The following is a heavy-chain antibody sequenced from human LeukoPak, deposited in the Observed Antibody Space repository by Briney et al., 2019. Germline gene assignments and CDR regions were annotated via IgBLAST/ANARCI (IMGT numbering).Heavy chain of an antibody. J-gene: IGHJ5*02. CDR1: GGSISSYY. D-gene: IGHD3-10*01. CDR2: IYYSGST. Sequence: SETLSLTCTVSGGSISSYYWSWIRQPPGKGLEWVGYIYYSGSTNYNPSLKSRVTISVDTSKNQFSLKLSSVTAADTAVYYCARGSKITMVRGVESWFDPWGQGTLVTVSS. V-gene: IGHV4-59*01. CDR3: ARGSKITMVRGVESWFDP.